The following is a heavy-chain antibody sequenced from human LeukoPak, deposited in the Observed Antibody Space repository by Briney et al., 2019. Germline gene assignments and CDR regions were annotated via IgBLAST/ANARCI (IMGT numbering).Heavy chain of an antibody. V-gene: IGHV4-39*07. CDR1: GGSISSSPYY. CDR2: IYYSGTT. Sequence: SETLSLTCTVSGGSISSSPYYWGWIRQPPGKGLEWIGSIYYSGTTHYNPSLKSRVTISVDTSKNQFSLKLSSVTAADTAVYYCARRDGSGMRTIYNWFDPWGQGTLVTVSS. CDR3: ARRDGSGMRTIYNWFDP. J-gene: IGHJ5*02. D-gene: IGHD3-10*01.